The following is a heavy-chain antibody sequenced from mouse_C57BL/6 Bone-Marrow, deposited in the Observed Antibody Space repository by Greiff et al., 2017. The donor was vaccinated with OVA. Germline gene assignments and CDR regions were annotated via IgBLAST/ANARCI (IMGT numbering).Heavy chain of an antibody. D-gene: IGHD2-3*01. J-gene: IGHJ2*01. CDR3: ARYPLLHYFDY. CDR2: INPSTGGT. CDR1: GYSFTGYY. Sequence: EVKLQQSGPELVKPGASVKISCKASGYSFTGYYMNWVKQSPEKSLEWIGEINPSTGGTTYNQKFKAKATLTVDKSSSTAYMQLKSLTSEDSAVYYCARYPLLHYFDYWGQGTTLTASS. V-gene: IGHV1-42*01.